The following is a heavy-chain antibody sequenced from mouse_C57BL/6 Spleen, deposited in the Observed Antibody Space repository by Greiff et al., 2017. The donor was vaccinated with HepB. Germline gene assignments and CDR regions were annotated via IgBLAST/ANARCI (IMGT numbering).Heavy chain of an antibody. Sequence: QVQLKQSGAELARPGASVKLSCKASGYTFTSYGISWVKQRTGQGLEWIGEIYPRSGNTYYNEKFKGKATLTADKSSSTAYMELRSLTSEDSAVYFCARRDYYYGSGAYWGQGTLVTVSA. CDR1: GYTFTSYG. CDR2: IYPRSGNT. V-gene: IGHV1-81*01. CDR3: ARRDYYYGSGAY. D-gene: IGHD1-1*01. J-gene: IGHJ3*01.